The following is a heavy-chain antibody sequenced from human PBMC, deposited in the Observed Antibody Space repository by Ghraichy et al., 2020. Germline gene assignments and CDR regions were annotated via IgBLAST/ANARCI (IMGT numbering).Heavy chain of an antibody. J-gene: IGHJ2*01. V-gene: IGHV1-46*01. CDR1: GYTFTSYY. Sequence: ASVKVSCKASGYTFTSYYMHWVRQAPGQGLEWMGIINPSGGSTSYAQKFQGRVTMTRDTSTSTVYMELSSLRSEDTAVYYCARDGGDYGGNSWYFDLWGRGTLVTVSS. CDR3: ARDGGDYGGNSWYFDL. D-gene: IGHD4-23*01. CDR2: INPSGGST.